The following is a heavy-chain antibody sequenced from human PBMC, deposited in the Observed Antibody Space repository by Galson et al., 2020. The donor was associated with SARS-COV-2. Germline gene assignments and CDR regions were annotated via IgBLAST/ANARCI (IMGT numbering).Heavy chain of an antibody. J-gene: IGHJ3*02. CDR2: IWYDGSNK. CDR1: GFTFSTYG. CDR3: ARGSSSHAFDI. D-gene: IGHD3-10*01. Sequence: GEMETGGSLRLSCEASGFTFSTYGMDWVRQAPGKGLEWVAVIWYDGSNKYYADSVKGRFTISRDNSKNTLYLQLNSLRADDTAVYYCARGSSSHAFDIWGQGTMVTVSS. V-gene: IGHV3-33*01.